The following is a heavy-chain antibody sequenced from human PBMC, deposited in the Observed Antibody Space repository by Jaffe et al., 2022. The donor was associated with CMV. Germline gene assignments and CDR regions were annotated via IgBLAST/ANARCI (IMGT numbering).Heavy chain of an antibody. CDR3: ARGRLDSSGYYYIDF. J-gene: IGHJ4*02. D-gene: IGHD3-22*01. CDR2: ISYTGGS. V-gene: IGHV4-59*01. CDR1: GDAIGNYY. Sequence: QVQLQESGPGLVKPSETLSLSCSVSGDAIGNYYWNWIRQPPGKELEWIGHISYTGGSNYRPSLKSRVTMSVDTSKDQFSLKLNSVTAADTAVYYCARGRLDSSGYYYIDFWGQGTLVTVSS.